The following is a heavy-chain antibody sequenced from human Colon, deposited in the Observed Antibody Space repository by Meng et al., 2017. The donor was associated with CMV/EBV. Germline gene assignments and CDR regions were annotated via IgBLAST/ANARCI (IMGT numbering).Heavy chain of an antibody. Sequence: GESLKISCAASGFVFSNYWMHWVRQAPGKGLVWVSRTNSDGSKTTYADSVKGRFTISRDNAKNTLDLQMKSLRAEDTAIYYCVRDGWGADVFDIWGQGTMVTVSS. J-gene: IGHJ3*02. CDR2: TNSDGSKT. CDR1: GFVFSNYW. D-gene: IGHD2-2*03. V-gene: IGHV3-74*01. CDR3: VRDGWGADVFDI.